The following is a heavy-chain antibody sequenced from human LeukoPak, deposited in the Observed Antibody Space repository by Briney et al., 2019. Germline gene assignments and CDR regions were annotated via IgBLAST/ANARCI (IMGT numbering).Heavy chain of an antibody. D-gene: IGHD2/OR15-2a*01. CDR2: IKQDGSDK. CDR1: GFTFSNYA. Sequence: PGGSLRLSCAASGFTFSNYAMHWVRQAPGKGLEWVANIKQDGSDKYYVDSVKGRFAISRDNAKNSLYLQMNSLRAEDTAVYYCARVVIVRGWFDPWGQGTLVTVSS. V-gene: IGHV3-7*01. J-gene: IGHJ5*02. CDR3: ARVVIVRGWFDP.